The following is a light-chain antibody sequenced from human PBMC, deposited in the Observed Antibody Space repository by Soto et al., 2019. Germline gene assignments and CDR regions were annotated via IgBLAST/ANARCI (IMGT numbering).Light chain of an antibody. CDR1: SSDVGGYNY. CDR3: CSYAGSYTFEVV. V-gene: IGLV2-11*01. Sequence: QSVLTQPRSVSGSPGQSVTISCTGTSSDVGGYNYVSWYQQHPGKAPKLMIYDVSKRPSGVPDRFSGSKSGNTASLTISGLQAEDAADYYCCSYAGSYTFEVVFGGGTKLTVL. J-gene: IGLJ2*01. CDR2: DVS.